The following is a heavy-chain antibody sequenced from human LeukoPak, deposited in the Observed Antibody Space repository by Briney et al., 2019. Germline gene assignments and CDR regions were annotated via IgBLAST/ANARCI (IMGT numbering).Heavy chain of an antibody. Sequence: SETLSLTCTVSGGSINSSSYYWGWIRQPPGTGLEWIGTIYYRGSTYYNPSLESRVTISVDTSKNQFSLRLTSVTAADTAIYYCARDLGSGWRRYFDNWSQGTLVTVSS. CDR2: IYYRGST. J-gene: IGHJ4*02. CDR3: ARDLGSGWRRYFDN. D-gene: IGHD6-19*01. CDR1: GGSINSSSYY. V-gene: IGHV4-39*07.